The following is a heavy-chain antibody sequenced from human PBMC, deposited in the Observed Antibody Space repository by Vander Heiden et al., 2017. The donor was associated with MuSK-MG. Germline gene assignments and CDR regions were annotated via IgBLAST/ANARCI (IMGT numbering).Heavy chain of an antibody. CDR1: GYTFTSYW. CDR3: AKYSAKRVDWFDP. Sequence: EVQLVQSGAEVKKPGESLKISCKGSGYTFTSYWVGWVRQMPGKGLEWMGLINPADSDTRYSPSFQGQVTISADRSISTIYLQWNSLRASDTAMYYCAKYSAKRVDWFDPWGQGTLVTVSS. D-gene: IGHD2-15*01. V-gene: IGHV5-51*03. J-gene: IGHJ5*02. CDR2: INPADSDT.